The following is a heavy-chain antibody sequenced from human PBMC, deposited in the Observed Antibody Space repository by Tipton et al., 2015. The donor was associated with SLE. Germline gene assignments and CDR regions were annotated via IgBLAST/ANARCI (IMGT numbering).Heavy chain of an antibody. Sequence: TLSLTCAAYGGSFSGYYWSWIRQPPGKGLEWIGEINHSGSTNYNPSLKSRVTISVDTSKNQFSLKLSSVTAADTAVYYCAGTDVVVAATRDYWGQGTLVTVSS. D-gene: IGHD2-15*01. V-gene: IGHV4-34*01. CDR3: AGTDVVVAATRDY. J-gene: IGHJ4*02. CDR2: INHSGST. CDR1: GGSFSGYY.